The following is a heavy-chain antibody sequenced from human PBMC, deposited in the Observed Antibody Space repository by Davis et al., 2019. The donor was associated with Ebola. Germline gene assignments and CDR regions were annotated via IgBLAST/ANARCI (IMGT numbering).Heavy chain of an antibody. CDR3: ARRKYRIAAAGSPQSGWFDP. D-gene: IGHD6-13*01. CDR2: IYPGDSDT. Sequence: GESLKISCKGSGYSFTSYWIGWVRQMPGKGPEWMGIIYPGDSDTRYSPSFQGQVTISADKSISTAYLQWSSLKASDTAMYYCARRKYRIAAAGSPQSGWFDPWGQGTLVTVSS. J-gene: IGHJ5*02. V-gene: IGHV5-51*01. CDR1: GYSFTSYW.